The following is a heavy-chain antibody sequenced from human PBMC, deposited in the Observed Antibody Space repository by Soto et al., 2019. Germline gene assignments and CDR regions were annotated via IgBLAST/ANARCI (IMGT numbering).Heavy chain of an antibody. J-gene: IGHJ4*02. CDR2: IWYDGSNK. V-gene: IGHV3-33*01. D-gene: IGHD1-7*01. CDR3: ARVVRGRNYDYFDY. CDR1: GFTFSSYG. Sequence: GGSLRLSCAASGFTFSSYGMHWVRQAPGKGLEWVAVIWYDGSNKYYADSMKGRFTISRDNSKNTLYLQMNSLRAEDTAVYYCARVVRGRNYDYFDYWGQGTLVTVSS.